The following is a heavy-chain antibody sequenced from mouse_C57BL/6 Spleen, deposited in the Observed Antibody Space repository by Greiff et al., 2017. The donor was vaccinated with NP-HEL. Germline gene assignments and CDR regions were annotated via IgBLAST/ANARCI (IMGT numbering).Heavy chain of an antibody. D-gene: IGHD3-3*01. Sequence: DVQLVEPGGGLVKPGGSLKLSCAASGFTFSDYGMHWVRQAPETGLEWVAYIRSGSSTIYSADTVKGRFTISRDNAKNTRFLQMTSLRSEDTAMYYCARKLGGRAMDYWGQGTSVTVSS. CDR3: ARKLGGRAMDY. J-gene: IGHJ4*01. CDR2: IRSGSSTI. V-gene: IGHV5-17*01. CDR1: GFTFSDYG.